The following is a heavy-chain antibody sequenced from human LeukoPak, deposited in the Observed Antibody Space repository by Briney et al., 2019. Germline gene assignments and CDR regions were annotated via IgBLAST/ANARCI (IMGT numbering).Heavy chain of an antibody. D-gene: IGHD3-3*01. Sequence: GASVKASCKASGGTFSSYAISWVRQAPGQGLEWMGGIIPIFGTANYAQKFQGRVTITADESTSTAYMELSSLRSEDTAVYYCARAHFWSGYRYYYYYGMDVWGQGTTVTVSS. CDR2: IIPIFGTA. V-gene: IGHV1-69*13. CDR1: GGTFSSYA. CDR3: ARAHFWSGYRYYYYYGMDV. J-gene: IGHJ6*02.